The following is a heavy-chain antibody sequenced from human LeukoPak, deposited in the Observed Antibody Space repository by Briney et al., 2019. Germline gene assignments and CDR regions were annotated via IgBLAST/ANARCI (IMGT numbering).Heavy chain of an antibody. D-gene: IGHD3-3*01. J-gene: IGHJ4*02. CDR1: GFTFSSYG. V-gene: IGHV3-30*18. CDR3: AKDYTIFGIVIHLFDY. CDR2: ISYDGSNE. Sequence: PGGSLRLSCAASGFTFSSYGMHWVRQAPGKGLEWVAVISYDGSNEDYADSVTGRFNISRDNSKNTLYLQMNSLRPEDTAVYYCAKDYTIFGIVIHLFDYWGQGTLVTVSS.